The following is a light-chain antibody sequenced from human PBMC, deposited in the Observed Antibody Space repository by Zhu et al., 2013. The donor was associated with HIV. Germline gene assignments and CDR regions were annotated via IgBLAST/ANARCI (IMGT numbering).Light chain of an antibody. Sequence: EIVMTQSPATLSVSPGERATLSCRASQSVSSNLAWYQQKPGQAPRLLIYGASTTAPWYSQPGSVAVGLGQSSLSPSAACSLKILLVYYCQQYNNWPPLTFGGGTRWRSN. J-gene: IGKJ4*01. V-gene: IGKV3-15*01. CDR3: QQYNNWPPLT. CDR1: QSVSSN. CDR2: GAS.